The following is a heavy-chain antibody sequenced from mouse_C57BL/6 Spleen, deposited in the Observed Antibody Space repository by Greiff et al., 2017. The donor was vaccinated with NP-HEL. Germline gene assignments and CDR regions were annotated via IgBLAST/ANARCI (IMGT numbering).Heavy chain of an antibody. CDR2: INSDGGST. Sequence: EVKLVESGGGLVQPGESLKLSCESNEYEFPSHDMSWVRKTPEKRLELVAAINSDGGSTYYPDTMERRFIISRDNTKKTLYLQMSSLRSEDTAWYYCARRAGYYGRFAYWGQGTLVTVSA. CDR3: ARRAGYYGRFAY. J-gene: IGHJ3*01. D-gene: IGHD2-3*01. CDR1: EYEFPSHD. V-gene: IGHV5-2*03.